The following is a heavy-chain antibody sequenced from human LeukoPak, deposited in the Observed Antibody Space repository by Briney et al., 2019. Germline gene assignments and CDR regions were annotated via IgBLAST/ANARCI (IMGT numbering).Heavy chain of an antibody. CDR3: ARVPGPNWFDP. CDR2: MYQSGNA. D-gene: IGHD1-14*01. Sequence: SETRSLTCSVSGYSIKSGYYWGWIRQPPGMGLEWIGSMYQSGNAYYNPSLRSRVTMSIDTSKNQVSLKLISVTAADTAVYFCARVPGPNWFDPWGLGTLVTVSS. V-gene: IGHV4-38-2*02. J-gene: IGHJ5*02. CDR1: GYSIKSGYY.